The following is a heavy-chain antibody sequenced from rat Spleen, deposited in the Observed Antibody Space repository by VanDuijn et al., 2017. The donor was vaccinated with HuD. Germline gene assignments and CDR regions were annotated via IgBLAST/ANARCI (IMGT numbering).Heavy chain of an antibody. CDR1: GFTFSDYY. D-gene: IGHD1-2*01. CDR3: ARHRYYSSYISGYFDY. J-gene: IGHJ2*01. Sequence: EVQLVESGGALVQPGRSLKLSCAASGFTFSDYYMAWVRQAPKKGLEWVAYISSSSGTIYYADTVKGRFTISRDNAKNTLYLQLSSLRSEDTALYYCARHRYYSSYISGYFDYWGQGVMVTVSS. V-gene: IGHV5-34*01. CDR2: ISSSSGTI.